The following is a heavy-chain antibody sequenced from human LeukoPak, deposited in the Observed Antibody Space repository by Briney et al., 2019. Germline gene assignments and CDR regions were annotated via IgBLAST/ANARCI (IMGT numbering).Heavy chain of an antibody. CDR1: GYSISSGYY. CDR2: IYHSGNT. Sequence: SETLSLTCTVSGYSISSGYYWGWIRQPPGKGLEWIGSIYHSGNTYYNPFLKSRVTISVDTSKNQFSLKLSSVTAADTAVYYCARGDSGWYDEAYYYYYMDVWGKGTTVTISS. CDR3: ARGDSGWYDEAYYYYYMDV. V-gene: IGHV4-38-2*02. J-gene: IGHJ6*03. D-gene: IGHD6-19*01.